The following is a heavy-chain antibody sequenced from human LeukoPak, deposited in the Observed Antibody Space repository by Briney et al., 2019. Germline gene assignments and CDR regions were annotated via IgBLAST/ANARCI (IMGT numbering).Heavy chain of an antibody. J-gene: IGHJ4*02. V-gene: IGHV4-59*12. Sequence: SETLSLTCTVSGGSISSYYWSWIRQPPGKGLEWIGYIYYSGSTNYNPSLKSRVTISVDRSKDQFSLKLSSVTAADTAVYYCARGKRTVTLFDYWGQGTLVTVSS. CDR3: ARGKRTVTLFDY. CDR1: GGSISSYY. D-gene: IGHD4-17*01. CDR2: IYYSGST.